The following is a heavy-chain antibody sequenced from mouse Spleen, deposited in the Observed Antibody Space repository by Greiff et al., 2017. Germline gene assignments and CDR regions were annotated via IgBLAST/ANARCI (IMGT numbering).Heavy chain of an antibody. Sequence: EVQVVESGGGLVKLGGSLKLSCAASGFTFSSYYMSWVRQTPEKRLEWVATISSGGGSTYYPDSVKGRFTISRDNAKNTLYLQMSSLNSEDTAVYYCAREGRFYAMDYWGQGTSVTVSS. J-gene: IGHJ4*01. V-gene: IGHV5-12-1*01. CDR2: ISSGGGST. CDR3: AREGRFYAMDY. CDR1: GFTFSSYY.